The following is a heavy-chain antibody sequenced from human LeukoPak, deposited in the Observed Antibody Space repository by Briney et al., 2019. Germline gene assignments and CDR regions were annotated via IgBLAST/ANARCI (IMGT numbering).Heavy chain of an antibody. CDR2: IYYSGST. D-gene: IGHD6-13*01. Sequence: SETLSLTCTVSSGSISSSNYYWSWIRQPAGKGLEWIGYIYYSGSTNYNPSLKSRVTISVDTSKNQFSLKLSSVTAADTAVYYCARHSPGSIAAAGMWSWFDPWGQGTLVTVSS. V-gene: IGHV4-61*10. J-gene: IGHJ5*02. CDR1: SGSISSSNYY. CDR3: ARHSPGSIAAAGMWSWFDP.